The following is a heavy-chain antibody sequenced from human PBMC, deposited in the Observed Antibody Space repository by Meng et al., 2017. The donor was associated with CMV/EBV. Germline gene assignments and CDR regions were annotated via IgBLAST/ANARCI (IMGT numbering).Heavy chain of an antibody. CDR2: IYSGGST. V-gene: IGHV3-53*01. J-gene: IGHJ6*02. CDR1: GFTVSSHY. CDR3: ARLSYDFWSAVRGYYYYGMDV. Sequence: GESLKISCAASGFTVSSHYMSWVRQAPGKGLEWVSVIYSGGSTYYADSVKGRFTISRDNSKNTLYLQMNSLRAEDTSVYYCARLSYDFWSAVRGYYYYGMDVWGQGTTVTVSS. D-gene: IGHD3-3*01.